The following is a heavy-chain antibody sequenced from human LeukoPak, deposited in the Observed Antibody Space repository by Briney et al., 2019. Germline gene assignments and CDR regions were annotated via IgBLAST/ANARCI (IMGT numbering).Heavy chain of an antibody. Sequence: SGTLSLTCAVSGGSINNNDWWNWWSWVRQPPGKGLEWIGEIFHSGSSNYNPSLKSRVTISVDKSKNQFSLKLSSVTAADTAVYYCARGVFLTGPTLLDYWGQGTLVTVSS. D-gene: IGHD3-9*01. CDR2: IFHSGSS. CDR1: GGSINNNDWWNW. V-gene: IGHV4-4*02. CDR3: ARGVFLTGPTLLDY. J-gene: IGHJ4*02.